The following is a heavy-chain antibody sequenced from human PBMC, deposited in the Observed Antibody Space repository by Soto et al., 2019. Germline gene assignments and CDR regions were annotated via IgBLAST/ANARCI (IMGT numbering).Heavy chain of an antibody. D-gene: IGHD2-2*01. CDR1: GFAFSSYA. CDR3: AKPPESSSTFYYYGLDV. J-gene: IGHJ6*02. CDR2: LSGSGATT. Sequence: VQLLESGGGLVQPGGSLRLSCAASGFAFSSYAMTWVRQAPGKGLEWVSALSGSGATTYYADSVKGRFTISRDNSKNTLSLEMNGLRAEDTAVYYCAKPPESSSTFYYYGLDVWGQGTTVTVSS. V-gene: IGHV3-23*01.